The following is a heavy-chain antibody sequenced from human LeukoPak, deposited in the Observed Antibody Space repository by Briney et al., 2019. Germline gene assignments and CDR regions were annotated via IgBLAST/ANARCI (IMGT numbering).Heavy chain of an antibody. V-gene: IGHV4-34*01. CDR3: ARGRDVKYYDYDWGKDRYTHVFDM. D-gene: IGHD3-16*02. CDR1: DGSCTGYY. Sequence: SETLSLNCAVYDGSCTGYYWSWIRQPPGKGLEWMGDINHNRVTNYSPSLKSRVTISLDTSKNQFSLKVGSVTAAYTAVYFCARGRDVKYYDYDWGKDRYTHVFDMWGRGAMVIVSS. CDR2: INHNRVT. J-gene: IGHJ3*02.